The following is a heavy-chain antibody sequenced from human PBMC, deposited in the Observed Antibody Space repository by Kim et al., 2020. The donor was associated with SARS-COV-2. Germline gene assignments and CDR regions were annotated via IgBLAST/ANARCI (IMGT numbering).Heavy chain of an antibody. D-gene: IGHD6-19*01. J-gene: IGHJ4*02. V-gene: IGHV3-7*01. CDR3: ARDGRYSSGLFDY. Sequence: YVDPVKGRFTISRDNAKNSLYLQMNSLRAEDTAVYYCARDGRYSSGLFDYWGQGTLVTVSS.